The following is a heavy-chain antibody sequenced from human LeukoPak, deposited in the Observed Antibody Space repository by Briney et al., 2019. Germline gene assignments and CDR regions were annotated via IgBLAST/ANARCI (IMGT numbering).Heavy chain of an antibody. V-gene: IGHV4-59*08. CDR2: ILYSGST. CDR1: GGSISSYY. CDR3: ARHISAASRFDY. Sequence: SETLSLTCTVSGGSISSYYWSWIRQPPGKGLEWIGYILYSGSTNYNPSLKSRVTISVNTPKNQLSLKLSSVTAADTAVYYCARHISAASRFDYWGQGSLVTVS. J-gene: IGHJ4*02. D-gene: IGHD6-13*01.